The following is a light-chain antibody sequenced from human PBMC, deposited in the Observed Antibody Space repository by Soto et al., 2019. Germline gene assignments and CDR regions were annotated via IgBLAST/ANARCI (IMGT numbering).Light chain of an antibody. V-gene: IGKV1-39*01. CDR3: QHTYSPPFT. CDR2: AAS. J-gene: IGKJ3*01. CDR1: QSISSY. Sequence: DLQLTQSPSSLSASVGDRVTITCRASQSISSYLHWYQQKSGKAPKLLIYAASTLQRGVPSRFSGSRSGADFTLTINSLQAEDFATYYCQHTYSPPFTFGPGTTVHMK.